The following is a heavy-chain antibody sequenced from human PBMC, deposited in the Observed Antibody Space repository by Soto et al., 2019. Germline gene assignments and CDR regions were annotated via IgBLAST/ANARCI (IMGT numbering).Heavy chain of an antibody. J-gene: IGHJ4*02. CDR2: INHSGST. CDR1: GGSFSGYY. CDR3: ARGPSITGTSPGPLDY. V-gene: IGHV4-34*01. Sequence: SETLSLTCAVYGGSFSGYYWSWIRQPPGKGLEWIGEINHSGSTNYNPSLKSRVTISVDTSKNQFSLKLSSVTAADTAVYYCARGPSITGTSPGPLDYWGQGTLVTVSS. D-gene: IGHD1-20*01.